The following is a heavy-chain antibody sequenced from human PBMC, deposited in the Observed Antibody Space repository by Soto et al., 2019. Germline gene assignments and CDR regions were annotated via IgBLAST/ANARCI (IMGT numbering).Heavy chain of an antibody. V-gene: IGHV3-30-3*01. CDR2: ISYDGSNK. CDR3: ARGVRKNSGSYPDYYYYYGMDV. D-gene: IGHD1-26*01. CDR1: GFTFSSYA. Sequence: GGSLRLSCAASGFTFSSYAMHWVRQAPGKGLGWVAVISYDGSNKYYADSVKGRFTISRDNSKNTLYLQMNSLRAEDTAVYYCARGVRKNSGSYPDYYYYYGMDVWGQGTTVTVSS. J-gene: IGHJ6*02.